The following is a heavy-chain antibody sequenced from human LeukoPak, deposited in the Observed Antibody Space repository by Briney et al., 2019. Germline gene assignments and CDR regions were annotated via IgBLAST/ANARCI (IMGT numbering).Heavy chain of an antibody. CDR3: ARRSGSHYYYMDV. V-gene: IGHV1-46*01. J-gene: IGHJ6*03. CDR2: INPSGGST. Sequence: ASVKVSCKASGYTFTSYYMHWVRQAPGQGLEWMGIINPSGGSTSYAQKFQGRVTMTRDMSTSTVYMELSSLRSEDTAVYYCARRSGSHYYYMDVWGKGTTVTVSS. D-gene: IGHD3-10*01. CDR1: GYTFTSYY.